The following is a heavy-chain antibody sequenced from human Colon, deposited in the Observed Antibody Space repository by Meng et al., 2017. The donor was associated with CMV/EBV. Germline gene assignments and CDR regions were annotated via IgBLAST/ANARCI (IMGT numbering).Heavy chain of an antibody. V-gene: IGHV1-2*02. Sequence: VQLVQSGAEVKEPGASVKVSCKTSGYTFNGYFMHWVRQAPGQGLEWMGWINPVTGDTSYAQKFQVRVTMTRDTSISTAYMELSSLRSDDTAVYYCATFEGDFDYWGQGTLVTVSS. CDR2: INPVTGDT. D-gene: IGHD3-9*01. CDR1: GYTFNGYF. CDR3: ATFEGDFDY. J-gene: IGHJ4*02.